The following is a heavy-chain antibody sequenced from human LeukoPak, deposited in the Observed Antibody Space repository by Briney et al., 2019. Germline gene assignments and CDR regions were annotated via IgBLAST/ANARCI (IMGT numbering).Heavy chain of an antibody. V-gene: IGHV4-61*02. J-gene: IGHJ4*02. CDR1: GGSISSGSYY. Sequence: PSETLCLTCTVSGGSISSGSYYWSWIRQPAGKGLEWIGRIYTSGSTNYNPSLKSRVTISVVTSKNQFSLKLSSVTAADTAVYYCAGHGSGWYSFDYWGQGTLVTVSS. D-gene: IGHD6-19*01. CDR2: IYTSGST. CDR3: AGHGSGWYSFDY.